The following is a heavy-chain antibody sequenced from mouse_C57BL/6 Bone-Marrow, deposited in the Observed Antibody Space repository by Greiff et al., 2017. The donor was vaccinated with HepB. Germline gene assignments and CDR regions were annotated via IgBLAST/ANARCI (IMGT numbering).Heavy chain of an antibody. D-gene: IGHD2-3*01. J-gene: IGHJ4*01. V-gene: IGHV1-26*01. CDR2: INPNNGGT. Sequence: VQLQQSGPELVKPGASVKISCKASGYTFTDYYMNWVKQSHGKSLEWIGDINPNNGGTSYNQKFKGNATLTVDKSSSTAYMELRSLTSEDSAVYYCARSGGYYVAMDYWGQGTSVTVSS. CDR3: ARSGGYYVAMDY. CDR1: GYTFTDYY.